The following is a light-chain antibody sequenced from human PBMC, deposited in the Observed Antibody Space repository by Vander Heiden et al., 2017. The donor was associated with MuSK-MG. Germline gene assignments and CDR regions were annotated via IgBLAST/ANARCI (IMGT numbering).Light chain of an antibody. V-gene: IGKV1-39*01. CDR3: QQSRF. Sequence: DIQMTQSPSSLSASVGDRVTITCRASQSISSYLNWYQQKPGKAPKLLIYAASSLQSGVPSRFSGSGSGTDFTLTISSLQPEDFATYYGQQSRFFGQGTKLXIK. J-gene: IGKJ2*01. CDR2: AAS. CDR1: QSISSY.